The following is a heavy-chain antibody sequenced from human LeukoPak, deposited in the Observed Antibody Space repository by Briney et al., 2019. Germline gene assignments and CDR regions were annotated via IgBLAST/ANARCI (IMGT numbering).Heavy chain of an antibody. CDR3: ARTNPVYGDYDY. V-gene: IGHV3-53*01. Sequence: GGSLRLSCVVSGLTFTDNYMSWVRQAPGKGLEWVSVIYPDGSTYHADAVKGRFTISRDNSKNTLFLQMNTLRADDTAVYHCARTNPVYGDYDYWGQGTLVTVSS. CDR1: GLTFTDNY. J-gene: IGHJ4*02. D-gene: IGHD4-17*01. CDR2: IYPDGST.